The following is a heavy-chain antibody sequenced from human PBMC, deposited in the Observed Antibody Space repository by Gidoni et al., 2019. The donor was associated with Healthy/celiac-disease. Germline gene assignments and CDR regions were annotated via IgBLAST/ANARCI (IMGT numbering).Heavy chain of an antibody. J-gene: IGHJ5*02. Sequence: EVQLVESAGGLVQPGRSLRLSCAASVFTSDDYAMHWVRQGPGKGLEWVSGISWSSGSIGYADSVKSRFTITRDNAKNSLYLQVNSLRAEDTALYYCARERRCSAHNWFDPWGQGTLVTVSS. D-gene: IGHD2-21*01. CDR1: VFTSDDYA. CDR3: ARERRCSAHNWFDP. CDR2: ISWSSGSI. V-gene: IGHV3-9*02.